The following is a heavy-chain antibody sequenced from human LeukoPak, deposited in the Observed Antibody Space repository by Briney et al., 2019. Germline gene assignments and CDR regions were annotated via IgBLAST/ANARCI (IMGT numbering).Heavy chain of an antibody. D-gene: IGHD1-26*01. CDR2: ISYDGNTI. CDR1: GFTFSSYG. CDR3: AKDLSVVGAHDAFDV. J-gene: IGHJ3*01. V-gene: IGHV3-30*18. Sequence: GGSLRLSCAASGFTFSSYGMHWVRQAPGKGLEWLTVISYDGNTIYYADSVKGRFTISRDNSKNTLYLQMNSLRTEDTAVYYCAKDLSVVGAHDAFDVWGQGTMVTVSS.